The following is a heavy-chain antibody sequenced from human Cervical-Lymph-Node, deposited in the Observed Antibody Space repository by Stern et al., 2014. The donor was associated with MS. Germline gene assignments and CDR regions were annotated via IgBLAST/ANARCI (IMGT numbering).Heavy chain of an antibody. CDR3: ARSGYCRGSRCYFSGMDV. V-gene: IGHV1-3*01. CDR1: GYTFNSDI. J-gene: IGHJ6*02. Sequence: QVQLVQSGAEVKKPGASVKVTCKASGYTFNSDIIHWVRQAPGQRLEWMGWFKAGNGNTKYSEKFQGRVTMTGDTSATTAHMVLSSLRSEDTAVYYCARSGYCRGSRCYFSGMDVWGQGTSVTVS. D-gene: IGHD2-2*03. CDR2: FKAGNGNT.